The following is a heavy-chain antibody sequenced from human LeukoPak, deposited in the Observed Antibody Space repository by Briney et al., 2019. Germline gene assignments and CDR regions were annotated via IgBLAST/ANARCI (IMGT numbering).Heavy chain of an antibody. CDR3: ARLPYSYYYYGMDV. CDR1: GFTFSSYA. D-gene: IGHD2-15*01. CDR2: ISYDGSNK. Sequence: PGGSLRLSCAASGFTFSSYAMHWVRQAPGKGLEWVAVISYDGSNKYHADSVKGRFTISRDNSKNTLYLQMNSLRAEDTAVYYCARLPYSYYYYGMDVWGQGTTVTVSS. J-gene: IGHJ6*02. V-gene: IGHV3-30-3*01.